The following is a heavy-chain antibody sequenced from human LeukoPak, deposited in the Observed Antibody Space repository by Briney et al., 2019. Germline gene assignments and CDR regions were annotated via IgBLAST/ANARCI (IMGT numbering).Heavy chain of an antibody. CDR3: ARPLSISGYYYDAFGI. CDR2: IYYSGST. J-gene: IGHJ3*02. D-gene: IGHD3-22*01. CDR1: GGSISSYY. Sequence: PSETLSLTCTVSGGSISSYYWSWIRQPPGKGLEWIGYIYYSGSTNYNPSLKSRVTISVDTSKNQFSLKLSSVTAADTAVYYCARPLSISGYYYDAFGIWGQGTMVTVSS. V-gene: IGHV4-59*08.